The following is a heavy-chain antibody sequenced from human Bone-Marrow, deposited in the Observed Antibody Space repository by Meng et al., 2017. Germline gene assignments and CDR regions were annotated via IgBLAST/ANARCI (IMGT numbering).Heavy chain of an antibody. V-gene: IGHV3-66*02. J-gene: IGHJ3*02. Sequence: GGSLRLSCAASGFTVSSNYMSWVRQAPGKGLEWVSVIYSGGSTYYADSVKGRFTISRDNSKNTLYLQMNSLRAEDTAVYYCARIIYDSLAFVIWGQGTMVTVSS. D-gene: IGHD3-22*01. CDR2: IYSGGST. CDR1: GFTVSSNY. CDR3: ARIIYDSLAFVI.